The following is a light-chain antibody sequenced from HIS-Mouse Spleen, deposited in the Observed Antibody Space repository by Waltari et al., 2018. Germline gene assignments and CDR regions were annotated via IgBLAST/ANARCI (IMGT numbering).Light chain of an antibody. CDR3: CSYAGSSTLV. Sequence: SALTQPASVSGSPGQSITISCPGTSSDVGSSNLFSWYQQHPGKAPKLMIYEGSKRPSGVSNRFSGSKSGNTASLKISGLQAEDEADYYCCSYAGSSTLVFGGGTKLTVL. CDR1: SSDVGSSNL. J-gene: IGLJ2*01. V-gene: IGLV2-23*01. CDR2: EGS.